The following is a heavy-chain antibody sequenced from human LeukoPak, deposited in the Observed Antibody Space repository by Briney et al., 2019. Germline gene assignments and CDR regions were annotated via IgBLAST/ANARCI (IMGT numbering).Heavy chain of an antibody. Sequence: SETLSLTCTVSGGSISSYYWSRIRQPPGKGLEWIGYIYYSGSTNYNPSLKSRVTISVDTSKNQFSLKLSSVTAADTAVYYCARGMYDSSGYYYWYFDLWGRGTLVTVSS. D-gene: IGHD3-22*01. CDR3: ARGMYDSSGYYYWYFDL. CDR2: IYYSGST. J-gene: IGHJ2*01. CDR1: GGSISSYY. V-gene: IGHV4-59*01.